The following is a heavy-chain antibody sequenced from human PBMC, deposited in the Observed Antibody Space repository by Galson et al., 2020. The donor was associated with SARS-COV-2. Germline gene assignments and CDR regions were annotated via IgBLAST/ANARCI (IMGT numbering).Heavy chain of an antibody. D-gene: IGHD3-22*01. Sequence: SQTLSPTCAVYGGSFSDYYWSWIRQPPGKRLEWSGESNHRRRTSYSPSLKSRVTISVDTSKNQFSLSLTSVTAAATAVHYCARGRKDFNMVVMIIAGREYYFASWGQGTTVTVSS. J-gene: IGHJ6*02. CDR3: ARGRKDFNMVVMIIAGREYYFAS. CDR1: GGSFSDYY. V-gene: IGHV4-34*01. CDR2: SNHRRRT.